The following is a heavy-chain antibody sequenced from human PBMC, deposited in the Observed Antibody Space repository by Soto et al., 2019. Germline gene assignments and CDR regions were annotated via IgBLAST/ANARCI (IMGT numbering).Heavy chain of an antibody. J-gene: IGHJ6*02. CDR3: ARGTRYSYGLQSYYYYYGMDV. CDR2: INPNSGGT. V-gene: IGHV1-2*04. D-gene: IGHD5-18*01. Sequence: ASVKVSCKASGYTFTGYYMHWVRQAPGRGLEWMGWINPNSGGTNYAQKFQGWVTMTRDTSISTAYMELSRLRSDDTAVYYCARGTRYSYGLQSYYYYYGMDVWGQGTTVTSP. CDR1: GYTFTGYY.